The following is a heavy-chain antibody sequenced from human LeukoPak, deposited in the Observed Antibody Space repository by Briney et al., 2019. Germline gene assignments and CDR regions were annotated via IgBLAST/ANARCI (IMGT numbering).Heavy chain of an antibody. J-gene: IGHJ4*02. Sequence: GGSLRLSRAASGFTLSSYAMTGVGQAPGKGLEWVSAISGSGGSTYYADSVRGRFSIPRDSSKNALYLQMNSLGAGDTAVYCCAKGIYYYDSNCFDYWGQGTLVTVSS. V-gene: IGHV3-23*01. CDR2: ISGSGGST. CDR1: GFTLSSYA. CDR3: AKGIYYYDSNCFDY. D-gene: IGHD3-22*01.